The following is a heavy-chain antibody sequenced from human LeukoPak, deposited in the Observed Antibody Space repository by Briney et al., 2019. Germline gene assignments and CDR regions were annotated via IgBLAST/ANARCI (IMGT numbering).Heavy chain of an antibody. J-gene: IGHJ3*01. CDR2: IYSGGST. Sequence: GGSLRLSCAVSGFTVSSYYMSWVRQAPGKGLEWVSVIYSGGSTYYVDSVKGRFTLSRDKSKNTLYLQMSSLRAEDTAVYYCARGGGPGALAAFDVWGQGTMVTVSS. CDR1: GFTVSSYY. V-gene: IGHV3-53*01. CDR3: ARGGGPGALAAFDV. D-gene: IGHD1-26*01.